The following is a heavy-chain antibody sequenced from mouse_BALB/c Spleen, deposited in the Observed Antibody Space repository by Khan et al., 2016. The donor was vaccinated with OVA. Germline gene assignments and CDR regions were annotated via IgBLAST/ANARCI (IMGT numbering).Heavy chain of an antibody. V-gene: IGHV9-1*02. CDR1: GYTFTNYG. CDR2: INTYTGEP. Sequence: QIQLVQSGPELKKPGETVKISCKASGYTFTNYGMNWVKQAPGKGLKWMGWINTYTGEPTYADDFKGRFAFSLETSASTASSELNNLKNEDQDTFVGEKLNCIYGIDYWGQGTLVTVSA. D-gene: IGHD1-1*02. CDR3: EKLNCIYGIDY. J-gene: IGHJ3*01.